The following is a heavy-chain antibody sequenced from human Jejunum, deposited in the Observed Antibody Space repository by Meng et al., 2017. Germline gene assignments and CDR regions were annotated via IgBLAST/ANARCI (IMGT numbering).Heavy chain of an antibody. CDR3: VRDEQQLIPAFDY. CDR2: ISADNGNA. Sequence: QVQLMLSGGEVKKVGALVKVSCKASGYTFTNYGINWVRQAPGQGLEWMAWISADNGNAKYAQNLQDRVTLTTETSTTTAYMELRGLRSDDTAIYYCVRDEQQLIPAFDYWGQGTLVTVLL. J-gene: IGHJ4*02. D-gene: IGHD6-13*01. V-gene: IGHV1-18*01. CDR1: GYTFTNYG.